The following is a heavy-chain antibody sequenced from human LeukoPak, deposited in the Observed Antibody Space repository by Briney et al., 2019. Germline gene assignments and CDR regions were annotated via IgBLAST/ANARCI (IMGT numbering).Heavy chain of an antibody. CDR1: GYTFTSYG. J-gene: IGHJ4*02. V-gene: IGHV1-18*01. CDR3: ARDWSGSLPYYFDY. CDR2: ISAYNGNT. D-gene: IGHD1-26*01. Sequence: ASVKVSCKASGYTFTSYGISWVRQAPGQGLEWMGWISAYNGNTNYAQKLQGRVTMATDTSTSTAYMELRSLRSDDTAVYYCARDWSGSLPYYFDYWGQGTLVTVSS.